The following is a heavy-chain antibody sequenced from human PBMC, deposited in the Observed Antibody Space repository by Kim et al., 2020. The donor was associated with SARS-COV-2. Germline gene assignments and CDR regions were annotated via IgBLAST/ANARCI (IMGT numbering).Heavy chain of an antibody. V-gene: IGHV3-30*01. CDR3: ARDRVGATADYCDY. D-gene: IGHD1-26*01. Sequence: AGSGKSRFTSCRDNSKSTQYLQMNSLGAEDTAVYYCARDRVGATADYCDYWGQGTLVTVSS. J-gene: IGHJ4*02.